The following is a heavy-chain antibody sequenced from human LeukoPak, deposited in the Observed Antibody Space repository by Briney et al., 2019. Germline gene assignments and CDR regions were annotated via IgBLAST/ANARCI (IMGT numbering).Heavy chain of an antibody. CDR3: AKDKMDIGSDAFDI. V-gene: IGHV4-4*07. D-gene: IGHD1-14*01. CDR2: IYISGTT. CDR1: GGSTSSYS. Sequence: PQTLSPTCTVSGGSTSSYSCSWIRQPAPRGLGWVGRIYISGTTNDNPSLKSRVTISVDKSKTQLSLKLGSVTAADTAVYYCAKDKMDIGSDAFDIWGQGTMLTVSS. J-gene: IGHJ3*02.